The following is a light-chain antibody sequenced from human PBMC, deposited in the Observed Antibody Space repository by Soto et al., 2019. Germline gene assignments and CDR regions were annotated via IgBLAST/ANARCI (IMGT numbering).Light chain of an antibody. V-gene: IGKV3D-15*01. J-gene: IGKJ1*01. CDR2: YSS. Sequence: EVMMTQFPDTVSVTPGETVTLSCGASQSVRTNLAWYQQRPGQAPRLLIHYSSTRASDIPARFSGSGSGTNFTLAISSLQSEDFAVYYCQQYADWPETFGQGTKVEIK. CDR3: QQYADWPET. CDR1: QSVRTN.